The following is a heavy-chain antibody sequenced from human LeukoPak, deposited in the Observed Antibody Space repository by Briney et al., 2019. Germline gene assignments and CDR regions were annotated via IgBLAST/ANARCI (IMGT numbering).Heavy chain of an antibody. CDR1: GFTFSSYG. CDR2: IWYDGSNK. CDR3: AKAAVYSSSSHYYYYYYMDV. J-gene: IGHJ6*03. D-gene: IGHD6-6*01. Sequence: PGGSLRLSCAASGFTFSSYGMHWVRQAPGKGLEWVAVIWYDGSNKYYADSVKGRFTISRDNSKNTLYLQMNSLRAEDTAVYYCAKAAVYSSSSHYYYYYYMDVWGKGTTVTVSS. V-gene: IGHV3-33*06.